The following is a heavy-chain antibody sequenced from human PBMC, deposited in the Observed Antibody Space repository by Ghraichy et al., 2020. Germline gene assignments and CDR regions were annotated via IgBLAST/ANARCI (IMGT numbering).Heavy chain of an antibody. V-gene: IGHV3-7*01. CDR2: IKQDGSEE. J-gene: IGHJ6*02. D-gene: IGHD2-15*01. CDR3: ARDCSGGSCDGYKIRYYYGMDV. CDR1: GFSFSSYW. Sequence: GSLNISCAASGFSFSSYWMSWVRQAPGKGLESVANIKQDGSEEYYVDSVKGRFTISRDNAKKSLYLQMKSLRDEDTAVYYCARDCSGGSCDGYKIRYYYGMDVWGQGTTVTVS.